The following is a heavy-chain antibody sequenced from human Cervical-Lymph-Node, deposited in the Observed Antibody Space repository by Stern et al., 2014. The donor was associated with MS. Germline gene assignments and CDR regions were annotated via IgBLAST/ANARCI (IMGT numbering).Heavy chain of an antibody. D-gene: IGHD5-18*01. CDR2: IIPIFGTA. CDR1: GGTFSSYA. J-gene: IGHJ6*02. Sequence: MQLVESGAEVKKPGSSVKVSCKASGGTFSSYAISWVRQAPGQGLEWMGGIIPIFGTANYAQKFQGRVMITADESTSTAYMELSSLRSEDTAVYYCARDKRGYSYGPYYYYYGMDVWGQGTTVTVSS. CDR3: ARDKRGYSYGPYYYYYGMDV. V-gene: IGHV1-69*01.